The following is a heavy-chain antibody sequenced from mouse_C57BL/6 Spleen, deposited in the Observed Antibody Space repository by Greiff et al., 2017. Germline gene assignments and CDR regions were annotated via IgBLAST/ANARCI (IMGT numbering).Heavy chain of an antibody. CDR2: IDPSDSYT. Sequence: QVQLQQPGAELVKPGASVKLSCKASGYTFTSYWMQWVKQRPGQGLEWIGEIDPSDSYTNYNQKVKGKATLTVDKSSSTAYMQLSSLTSEDSAFYFYERHNYDVFYFDYWGKGTTLTVSS. CDR3: ERHNYDVFYFDY. CDR1: GYTFTSYW. V-gene: IGHV1-50*01. D-gene: IGHD2-12*01. J-gene: IGHJ2*01.